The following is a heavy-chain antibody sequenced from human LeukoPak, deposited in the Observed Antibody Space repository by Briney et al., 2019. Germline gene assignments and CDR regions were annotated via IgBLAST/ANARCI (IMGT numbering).Heavy chain of an antibody. J-gene: IGHJ4*02. D-gene: IGHD3-22*01. V-gene: IGHV3-23*01. CDR1: GFTFSTYG. CDR3: AKVRGYYYDSSGYIDY. Sequence: PGGSLRLSCVASGFTFSTYGMSWVRQAPGKGLEWVSAISGSGGSTYYADSVKGRFTISRDNSKNTLYLQMNSLRAEDTAVYYCAKVRGYYYDSSGYIDYWGQGTLVTVSS. CDR2: ISGSGGST.